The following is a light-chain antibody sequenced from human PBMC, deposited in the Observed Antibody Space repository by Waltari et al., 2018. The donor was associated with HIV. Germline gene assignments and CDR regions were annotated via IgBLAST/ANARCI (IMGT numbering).Light chain of an antibody. CDR1: TGAATSGHP. CDR3: LLSYSGARI. V-gene: IGLV7-46*01. Sequence: QAVVTQEPSLTVSPGGTVTLPCGSTTGAATSGHPPYWFQQKPGQAPRTLIFDTSNKHSWTPARFSGSLLGGKAALTLSGAQPEDEAEYYCLLSYSGARIFGGGTKLTVL. CDR2: DTS. J-gene: IGLJ2*01.